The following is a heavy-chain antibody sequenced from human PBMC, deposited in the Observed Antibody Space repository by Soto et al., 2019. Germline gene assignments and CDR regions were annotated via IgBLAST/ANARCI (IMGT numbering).Heavy chain of an antibody. CDR3: ARGVDGGWSPEGGDY. Sequence: QVQLVQSGAEVKKPGSSVKVSCKASGGTFSSYTISWVRQAPGQGLEWMGRIIPILGIANYAQKFQGRVTITADKSXSTAYMELSSLRSEDTAVYYCARGVDGGWSPEGGDYWGQGTLVTVSS. J-gene: IGHJ4*02. D-gene: IGHD6-19*01. V-gene: IGHV1-69*02. CDR1: GGTFSSYT. CDR2: IIPILGIA.